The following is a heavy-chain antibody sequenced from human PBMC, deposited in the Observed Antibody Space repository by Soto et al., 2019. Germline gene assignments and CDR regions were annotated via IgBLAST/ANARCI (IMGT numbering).Heavy chain of an antibody. CDR1: DGSMNSGGYY. CDR2: IYYSGST. D-gene: IGHD6-19*01. Sequence: ASETLSLTCSVSDGSMNSGGYYWGWIRQPPGKGLEWIGSIYYSGSTYYNPSLKSRVTISVDTSKNQFSLKLSSVTAADTAVYYCARHWSGKNSSGWFSPSYYYYYGMDVWGQGTTVTVSS. J-gene: IGHJ6*02. CDR3: ARHWSGKNSSGWFSPSYYYYYGMDV. V-gene: IGHV4-39*01.